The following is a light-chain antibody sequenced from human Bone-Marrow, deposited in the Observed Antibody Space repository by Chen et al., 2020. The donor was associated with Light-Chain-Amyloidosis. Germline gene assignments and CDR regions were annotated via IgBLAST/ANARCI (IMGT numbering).Light chain of an antibody. CDR2: DDS. Sequence: SYVLTQPSSVSVAPGQTATIACGGNTIGSTSVQWYQQTPGQAPLLVVYDDSDRPSGIPERLSGSNSGNTATLTSSSVEAGDEADYYCQVWDGSSDRPVFGGGTKLTVL. CDR3: QVWDGSSDRPV. V-gene: IGLV3-21*02. CDR1: TIGSTS. J-gene: IGLJ3*02.